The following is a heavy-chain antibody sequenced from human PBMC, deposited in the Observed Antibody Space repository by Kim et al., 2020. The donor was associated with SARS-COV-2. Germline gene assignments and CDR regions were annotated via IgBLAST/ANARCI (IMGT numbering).Heavy chain of an antibody. CDR3: ARDVRGTRAFDV. Sequence: GGSLRLSCAASGFIFRNYAMTWVRQAPGKGLEWVSIISGSGGNTYYADSVKGRFTISRDNSKNTLDLQMNSLRAEDTALYSCARDVRGTRAFDVWGQGTLVAVSS. CDR1: GFIFRNYA. D-gene: IGHD1-1*01. J-gene: IGHJ3*01. V-gene: IGHV3-23*01. CDR2: ISGSGGNT.